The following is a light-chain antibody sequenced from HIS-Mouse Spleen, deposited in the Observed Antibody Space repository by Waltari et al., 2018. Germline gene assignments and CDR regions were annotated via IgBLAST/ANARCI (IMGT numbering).Light chain of an antibody. CDR3: YSTDSSGNHRV. CDR1: ALPKKY. CDR2: EDS. J-gene: IGLJ2*01. V-gene: IGLV3-10*01. Sequence: SYELTQPPSVSVSPGQTARITCPGDALPKKYAYWYQQQSGQAPVLVIYEDSKRPSGIPKRLSGSSSGTMATLTISGAQVEDEADYYCYSTDSSGNHRVFGGGTKLTVL.